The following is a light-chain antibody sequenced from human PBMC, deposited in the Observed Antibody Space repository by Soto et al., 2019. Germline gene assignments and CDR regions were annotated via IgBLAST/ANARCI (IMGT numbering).Light chain of an antibody. J-gene: IGKJ4*01. CDR3: QQYHTWPIT. V-gene: IGKV3-15*01. CDR2: GAS. Sequence: IVMTQSPATLSVAPGERGTFSCRASQGVSRKSACYQHNPGQAPRLLISGASTGATGIPARFSGSGSGTEVALPIGSVQSEGCAIYYCQQYHTWPITFGGGTKL. CDR1: QGVSRK.